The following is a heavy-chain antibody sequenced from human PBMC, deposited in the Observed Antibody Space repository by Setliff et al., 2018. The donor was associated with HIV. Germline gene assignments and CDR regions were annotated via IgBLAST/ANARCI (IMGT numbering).Heavy chain of an antibody. D-gene: IGHD4-17*01. J-gene: IGHJ4*02. CDR3: AKGAGFYGDYTFDH. Sequence: SETLSLTCTVSGPSINIHYWSWIRQSPGKGFEWIGYIYSTGSTNYNPSLQSRVTISMVASRNQFSLKVTSVTAADPAVYYCAKGAGFYGDYTFDHWGQGRQVTVSS. CDR1: GPSINIHY. V-gene: IGHV4-59*11. CDR2: IYSTGST.